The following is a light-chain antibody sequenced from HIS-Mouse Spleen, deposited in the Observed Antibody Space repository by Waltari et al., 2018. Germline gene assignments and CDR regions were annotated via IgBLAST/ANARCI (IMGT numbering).Light chain of an antibody. Sequence: QSALTQPASVSGSPGPPLTISCTGTSSDVGGYHYVFWYQQHPGKAPKLMIYDVSTRPSGVSNRFSGSKSGNTASLTISGLQAEDEADYYCSSYTSSSTWVFGGGTKLTVL. CDR1: SSDVGGYHY. CDR3: SSYTSSSTWV. CDR2: DVS. J-gene: IGLJ3*02. V-gene: IGLV2-14*03.